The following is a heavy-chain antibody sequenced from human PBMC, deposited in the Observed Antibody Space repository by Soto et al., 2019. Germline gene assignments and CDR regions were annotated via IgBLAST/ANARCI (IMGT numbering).Heavy chain of an antibody. CDR3: ARHEGWTGPDQ. CDR1: GASIGSGGW. J-gene: IGHJ5*02. D-gene: IGHD2-8*02. CDR2: IFHDGNT. V-gene: IGHV4-4*02. Sequence: SETLSLTCAVSGASIGSGGWWSWVRQPPGKGLEWIAEIFHDGNTNYSPSLKSRVTISVDKSQNQFSLNVYSVTAADTAVYYCARHEGWTGPDQWGQGTLVTAPQ.